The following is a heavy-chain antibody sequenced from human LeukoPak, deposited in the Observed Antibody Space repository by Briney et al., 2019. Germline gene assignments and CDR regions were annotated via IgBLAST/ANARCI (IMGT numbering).Heavy chain of an antibody. CDR3: ARASRFFGWSPFDF. Sequence: ASVKVSCKASGYTFTSYTLNWVRQAPGQGLEWMGWINTNTGNPMYAQGFTGRFVFSLDTSVSTAYLQISSLKAEDTAVYYCARASRFFGWSPFDFWGQGALVTVSS. CDR2: INTNTGNP. CDR1: GYTFTSYT. D-gene: IGHD3-9*01. V-gene: IGHV7-4-1*02. J-gene: IGHJ4*02.